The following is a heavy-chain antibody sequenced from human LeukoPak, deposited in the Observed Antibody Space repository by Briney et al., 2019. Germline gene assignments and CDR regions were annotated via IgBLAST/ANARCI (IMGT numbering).Heavy chain of an antibody. J-gene: IGHJ4*02. CDR3: AKEEWELRSRHYDY. V-gene: IGHV3-23*01. D-gene: IGHD1-26*01. CDR1: GLTFNSHS. CDR2: ISGSGGST. Sequence: EGSLRLSCVASGLTFNSHSMSWVRQAPGMGLEWVSAISGSGGSTYYADSVKGRFTISRDNSKNTLYLQMNSLRAEDTAVYYCAKEEWELRSRHYDYWGQGTLVTVSS.